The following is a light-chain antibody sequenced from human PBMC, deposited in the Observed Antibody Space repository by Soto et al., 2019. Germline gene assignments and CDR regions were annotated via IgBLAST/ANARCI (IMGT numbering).Light chain of an antibody. CDR3: AAWDDSLNGYV. CDR2: SNN. V-gene: IGLV1-44*01. Sequence: QSVLTQPPSASGTPGQRVTISCSGSSSNIGSNTVNWYQQLPGTAPKLIYSNNQRPSGVPDRFSGSKSGTSASLAISGLQSEDEADYYCAAWDDSLNGYVFGTGTKLTV. CDR1: SSNIGSNT. J-gene: IGLJ1*01.